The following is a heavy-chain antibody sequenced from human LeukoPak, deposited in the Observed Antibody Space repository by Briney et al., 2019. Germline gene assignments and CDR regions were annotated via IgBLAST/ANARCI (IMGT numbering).Heavy chain of an antibody. J-gene: IGHJ4*02. CDR2: IKQDGSEK. Sequence: GGSLRLSCAASGFTFSSYYMSWVRQAPGKGLEWVANIKQDGSEKYYMDSVKGRFTISRDNAKNSLYLQMNSLRAEDTAVHYCARGVGTAAAFDYWGQATLVTVSS. D-gene: IGHD2-2*01. V-gene: IGHV3-7*01. CDR3: ARGVGTAAAFDY. CDR1: GFTFSSYY.